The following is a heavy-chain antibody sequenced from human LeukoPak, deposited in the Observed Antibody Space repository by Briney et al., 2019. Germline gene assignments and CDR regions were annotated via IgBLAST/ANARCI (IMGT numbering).Heavy chain of an antibody. V-gene: IGHV3-21*05. Sequence: PGGSLRLSCAASGFTFRDYSMNWVRQAPGKGLEWISYNWIGSGNINYADSVKGRFTKSGDQAKNALYLQMNSMRVEDTGVYYCGRDCKYAFDTWGQGTLVTVSS. D-gene: IGHD2-2*01. J-gene: IGHJ4*02. CDR2: NWIGSGNI. CDR1: GFTFRDYS. CDR3: GRDCKYAFDT.